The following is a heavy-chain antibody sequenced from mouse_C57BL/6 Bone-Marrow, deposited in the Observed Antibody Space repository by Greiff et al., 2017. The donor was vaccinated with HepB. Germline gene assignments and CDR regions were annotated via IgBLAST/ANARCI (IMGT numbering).Heavy chain of an antibody. J-gene: IGHJ1*03. CDR1: GFTFSSYG. Sequence: EVQVVESGGDLVKPGGSLKLSCAASGFTFSSYGMSWVRQTPDKRLEWVATISSGGSYTYYPYSVKGRFTISRDNAKNTLYLQMSSLKSEDTAMYYSARPHWYFDVWGTGTTVTVSS. V-gene: IGHV5-6*01. CDR3: ARPHWYFDV. CDR2: ISSGGSYT.